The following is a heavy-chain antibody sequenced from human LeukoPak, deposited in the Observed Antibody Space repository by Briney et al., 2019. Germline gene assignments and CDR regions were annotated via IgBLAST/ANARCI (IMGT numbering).Heavy chain of an antibody. CDR3: ARDRDGYNLDAFDI. CDR2: IYYSGST. V-gene: IGHV4-30-4*08. CDR1: GGSISVGIYY. J-gene: IGHJ3*02. D-gene: IGHD5-24*01. Sequence: PSETLSLTCTVSGGSISVGIYYWSWIRQPPGKGLEWIGYIYYSGSTYYHPSLKSRVSISVDTSKNQFSLKLSSVTASDTAVYYCARDRDGYNLDAFDIWGQGTMVTVSS.